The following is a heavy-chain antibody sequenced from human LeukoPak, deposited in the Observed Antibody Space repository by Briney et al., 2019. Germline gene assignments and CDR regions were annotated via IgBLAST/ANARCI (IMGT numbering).Heavy chain of an antibody. J-gene: IGHJ4*02. Sequence: PSETLSLTCSVSGASATMGSYYWAWIRQPPGKGLEWIGTFHFSGSTYYNPSLKSRVTISVDTSKNSVSLMLRSVTAADTAVYFCARPFQDYDKGTFFYFFDFWGQGILVTVSS. CDR3: ARPFQDYDKGTFFYFFDF. CDR1: GASATMGSYY. D-gene: IGHD3-22*01. V-gene: IGHV4-39*01. CDR2: FHFSGST.